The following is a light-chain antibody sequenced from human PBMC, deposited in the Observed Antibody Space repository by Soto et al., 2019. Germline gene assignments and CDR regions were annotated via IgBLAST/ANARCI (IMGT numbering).Light chain of an antibody. V-gene: IGKV3-20*01. Sequence: EIVLTQSPGTLSLSPGERATLSCRASQSVSSNYLAWYQQKPGQAPRLLIYGASSRATGIPDRFSGSGSGTDFTLTISRLELEDFAVYYCQQHGSSPQTFGQGTKVEIK. CDR3: QQHGSSPQT. J-gene: IGKJ1*01. CDR2: GAS. CDR1: QSVSSNY.